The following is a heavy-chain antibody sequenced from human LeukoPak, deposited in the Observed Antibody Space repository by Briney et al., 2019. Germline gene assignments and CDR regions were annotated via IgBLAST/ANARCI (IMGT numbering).Heavy chain of an antibody. CDR2: IYYSGST. CDR3: ASVGGLYLFDP. D-gene: IGHD3-16*01. V-gene: IGHV4-39*01. Sequence: PSETLSLTCTVSGGYISSSSYYWGWIRQPPGKGLEWIGSIYYSGSTYYNPSLKSRVTISVDTSKNQFSLKLSSVTAADTAVYYCASVGGLYLFDPWGQGTLVTVSS. J-gene: IGHJ5*02. CDR1: GGYISSSSYY.